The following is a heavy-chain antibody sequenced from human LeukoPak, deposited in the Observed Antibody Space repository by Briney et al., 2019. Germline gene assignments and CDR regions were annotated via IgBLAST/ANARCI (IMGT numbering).Heavy chain of an antibody. Sequence: SETLSLTCTVSGGSISSGAYYWSWIRQHPGKGLEWMGYIYSSGTTYYNPSLKSRVTLSVDTSKTQFSLNLTSATAADTAVYYCAREPAGLWYFDLWGRGTLVTVSS. J-gene: IGHJ2*01. CDR1: GGSISSGAYY. V-gene: IGHV4-31*03. CDR3: AREPAGLWYFDL. CDR2: IYSSGTT.